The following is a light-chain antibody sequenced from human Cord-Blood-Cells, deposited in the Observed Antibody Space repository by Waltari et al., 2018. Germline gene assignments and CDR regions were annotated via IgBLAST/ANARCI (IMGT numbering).Light chain of an antibody. V-gene: IGLV1-47*01. J-gene: IGLJ3*02. CDR3: AAWDDSLSGWV. Sequence: QSVLTQPPSASTPPGQRVTFPCSGRIANVLSSYVSWYQQLPGTAPKLLIYRNNQRPSGVPDRFSGSKSGTSASLAISGLRSEDEADYYCAAWDDSLSGWVFGGGTKLTVL. CDR1: IANVLSSY. CDR2: RNN.